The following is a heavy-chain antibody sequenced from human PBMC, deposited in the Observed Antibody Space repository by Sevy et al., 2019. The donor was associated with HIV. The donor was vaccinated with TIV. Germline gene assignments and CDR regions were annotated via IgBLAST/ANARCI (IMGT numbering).Heavy chain of an antibody. V-gene: IGHV3-64D*06. Sequence: GGSLRLSCSVSGFTFSSFLMQWVRQAPGRGLEYVSAINDNGRNAYYADSVKGRFTTSRDNSKNTLYLQMSSLTGEDTAVYYCVRSRVTVTNGHNYYYMDVWGKGTTVTVS. CDR3: VRSRVTVTNGHNYYYMDV. J-gene: IGHJ6*03. CDR1: GFTFSSFL. D-gene: IGHD4-17*01. CDR2: INDNGRNA.